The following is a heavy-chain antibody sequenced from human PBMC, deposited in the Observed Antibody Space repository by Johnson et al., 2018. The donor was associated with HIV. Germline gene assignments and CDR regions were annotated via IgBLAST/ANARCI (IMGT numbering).Heavy chain of an antibody. Sequence: VQLVESGGGLVQPGGSLRLSCAASGFTFSSYDMHWVRQATGKGLEWVSAIGTAGDTYYPGSVKGRFTISRENAKNSLYLQMNSLRAEDTALYYCTKDHDYGDAFDLWGQGSMVTVSS. D-gene: IGHD4-17*01. J-gene: IGHJ3*01. CDR3: TKDHDYGDAFDL. CDR2: IGTAGDT. CDR1: GFTFSSYD. V-gene: IGHV3-13*01.